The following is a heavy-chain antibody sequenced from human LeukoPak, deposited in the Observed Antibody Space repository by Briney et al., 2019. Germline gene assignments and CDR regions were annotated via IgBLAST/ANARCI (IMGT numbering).Heavy chain of an antibody. J-gene: IGHJ6*02. CDR2: ISYDGSNK. CDR3: ASQGGLLWFGELSGGMDV. Sequence: GRSLRLSCAASGFTFSSYAMNWVRQAPGKGLEWVAFISYDGSNKYYADSVKGRFTISRDNSKNTLYLQMNSLRAEDTAVYYCASQGGLLWFGELSGGMDVWGQGTTVTVSS. D-gene: IGHD3-10*01. V-gene: IGHV3-30-3*01. CDR1: GFTFSSYA.